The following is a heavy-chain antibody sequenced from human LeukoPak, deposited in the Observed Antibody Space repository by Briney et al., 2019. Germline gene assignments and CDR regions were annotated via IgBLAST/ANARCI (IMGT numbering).Heavy chain of an antibody. V-gene: IGHV3-30*18. J-gene: IGHJ3*02. CDR2: ISYDGSNK. Sequence: GGSLRLSCAASGFTFSSYGMHWVRQAPGKGLEGVAVISYDGSNKYYADSVKGRLTISRDNSKNTLYLQMNSLRAEDTAVYCCAKXKXYYXSGSWCAFDIWGQGTMVTVSS. D-gene: IGHD3-10*01. CDR3: AKXKXYYXSGSWCAFDI. CDR1: GFTFSSYG.